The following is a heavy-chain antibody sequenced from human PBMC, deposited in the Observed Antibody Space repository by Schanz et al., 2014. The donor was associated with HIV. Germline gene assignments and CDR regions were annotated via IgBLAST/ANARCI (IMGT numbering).Heavy chain of an antibody. CDR1: GLTLSSYG. V-gene: IGHV3-23*04. J-gene: IGHJ6*02. Sequence: VQLVESGGGLVTPGGSLRLSCAASGLTLSSYGMSWVRQAPGKGLEWVSSISGGSGSTFYADSVKGRFTISRVNSKNTLYLQMNSLRAEDTAIYYCAKTSITLGMDVWGQGTTVTVSS. CDR2: ISGGSGST. CDR3: AKTSITLGMDV. D-gene: IGHD1-20*01.